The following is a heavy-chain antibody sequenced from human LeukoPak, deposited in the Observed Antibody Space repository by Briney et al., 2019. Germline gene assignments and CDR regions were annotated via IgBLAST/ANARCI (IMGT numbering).Heavy chain of an antibody. CDR3: ARDLGDFWSGYYFVY. Sequence: GGSLRLSCAASGFTFSSYWMSWVRQAPGKGLEWVANIKQDGSEKYCVDSVKGRFTISRDNAKNSLYLQMNSLRAEDTAVYYCARDLGDFWSGYYFVYWGQGTLVTVSS. CDR2: IKQDGSEK. V-gene: IGHV3-7*01. CDR1: GFTFSSYW. J-gene: IGHJ4*02. D-gene: IGHD3-3*01.